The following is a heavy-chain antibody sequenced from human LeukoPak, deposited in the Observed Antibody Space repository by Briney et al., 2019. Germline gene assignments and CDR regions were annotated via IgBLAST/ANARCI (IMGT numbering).Heavy chain of an antibody. D-gene: IGHD3-3*01. V-gene: IGHV3-23*01. CDR3: AKAAYDFWSGYYYMDV. CDR2: ISGSGGST. Sequence: GGSLRLSREASGFVSSEVWMTCVRQAPGEGQEWVSDISGSGGSTYYADSVKRRFTISRDNSKNTLYLQMNSLRAEDTAVYYCAKAAYDFWSGYYYMDVWGKGTTVTVSS. CDR1: GFVSSEVW. J-gene: IGHJ6*03.